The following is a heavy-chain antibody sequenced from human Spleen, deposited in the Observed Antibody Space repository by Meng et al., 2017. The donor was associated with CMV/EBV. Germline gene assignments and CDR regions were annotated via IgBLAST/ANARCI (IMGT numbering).Heavy chain of an antibody. CDR1: GFTFSSYW. Sequence: GGSLRLSCAASGFTFSSYWMHWVRQAPGKGLVWVSRINSDGSSTSYADSVKGRFTISRDNAKNTLYLQMNSLRAEDTAVYYCARGSGAMAHDAFDIWGQGTMVTVSS. CDR2: INSDGSST. V-gene: IGHV3-74*01. D-gene: IGHD5-18*01. CDR3: ARGSGAMAHDAFDI. J-gene: IGHJ3*02.